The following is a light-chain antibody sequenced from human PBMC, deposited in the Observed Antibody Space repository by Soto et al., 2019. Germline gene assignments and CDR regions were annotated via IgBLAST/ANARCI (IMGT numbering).Light chain of an antibody. V-gene: IGKV3-15*01. J-gene: IGKJ5*01. CDR3: QQYNNWPPSII. CDR2: GAS. CDR1: HSVSSN. Sequence: VMTQSPATLSLSPGERSTLSCMSSHSVSSNLAWYQQRPGQAPRLLIYGASTRATDTPVRLRGSGSGTEFTLTISSLQSEDFAVYYCQQYNNWPPSIIFGQGTRLEIK.